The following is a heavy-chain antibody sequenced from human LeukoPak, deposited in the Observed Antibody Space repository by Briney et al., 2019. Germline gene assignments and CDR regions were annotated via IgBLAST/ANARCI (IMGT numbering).Heavy chain of an antibody. CDR2: MYHSGST. CDR1: GYSISSGYY. D-gene: IGHD3-10*01. Sequence: SETLSLTCAVSGYSISSGYYWGWIRQPPGKGLEWIGSMYHSGSTYYNPSLKSRVTISVDTTKNQFSLKVSSVTAADTAVYYCARHIRGSRNGDAFDIWGQGTMVTVSS. CDR3: ARHIRGSRNGDAFDI. V-gene: IGHV4-38-2*01. J-gene: IGHJ3*02.